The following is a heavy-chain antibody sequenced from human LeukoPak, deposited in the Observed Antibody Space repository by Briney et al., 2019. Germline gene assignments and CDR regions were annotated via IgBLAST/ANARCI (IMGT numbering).Heavy chain of an antibody. J-gene: IGHJ3*01. D-gene: IGHD3-22*01. V-gene: IGHV4-4*07. Sequence: SETMSLTWTVVARSISSDYWSWIRQPAGKGLEWSGRIYTSGSTNFHPSLKRRVTISVDTSKNQFSLKLSSVTAADMAVYYWARHTYYWDSIGYGVPGAFDLWGQGTMVTVSS. CDR1: ARSISSDY. CDR3: ARHTYYWDSIGYGVPGAFDL. CDR2: IYTSGST.